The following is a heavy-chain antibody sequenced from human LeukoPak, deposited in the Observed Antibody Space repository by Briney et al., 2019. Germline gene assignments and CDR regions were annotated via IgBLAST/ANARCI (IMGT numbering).Heavy chain of an antibody. D-gene: IGHD2-15*01. CDR1: GYSLSSGYY. CDR3: ARGGYCSGGSCYFFDY. V-gene: IGHV4-38-2*01. Sequence: SETLSLTCAVSGYSLSSGYYWGWIRQPPGKGLEWIGIIYYSGSTYSNPSLTSRLTISLDTSNNQFSLKLGSVTAADTAVYYCARGGYCSGGSCYFFDYWGQGTLVTVPS. CDR2: IYYSGST. J-gene: IGHJ4*02.